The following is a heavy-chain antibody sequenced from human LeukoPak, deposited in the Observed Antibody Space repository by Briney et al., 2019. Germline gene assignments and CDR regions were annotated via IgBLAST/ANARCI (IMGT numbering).Heavy chain of an antibody. CDR2: IYYSGST. J-gene: IGHJ4*02. CDR1: GGSISSSSYY. CDR3: ARKTIAGADDY. D-gene: IGHD6-13*01. Sequence: PSETLSLTCTVSGGSISSSSYYWDWIRQPPGTGLEWIGTIYYSGSTYYNPSLKSRVTISVDTSKNQFSLKVRSVTAADTAVYYCARKTIAGADDYWGQGTLVTVSS. V-gene: IGHV4-39*01.